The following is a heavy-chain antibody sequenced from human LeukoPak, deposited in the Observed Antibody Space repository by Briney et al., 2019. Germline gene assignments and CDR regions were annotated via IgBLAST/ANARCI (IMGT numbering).Heavy chain of an antibody. V-gene: IGHV3-21*01. D-gene: IGHD3-22*01. CDR2: ISSSSSYI. CDR1: GFTFSSYS. CDR3: ARGKKFPGDSSGYYYSY. J-gene: IGHJ4*02. Sequence: GGSLRLSCAASGFTFSSYSMNWVRQAPGKGLEWVSSISSSSSYIYYADSVKGRFTISRDNAKNSLYLQMNSLRAEDTAVYYCARGKKFPGDSSGYYYSYWGQGTLVTVSS.